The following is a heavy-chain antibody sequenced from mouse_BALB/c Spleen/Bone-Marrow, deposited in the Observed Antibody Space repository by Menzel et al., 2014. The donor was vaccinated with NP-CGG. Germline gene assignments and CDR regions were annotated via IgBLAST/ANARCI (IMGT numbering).Heavy chain of an antibody. CDR3: ARDY. J-gene: IGHJ2*01. CDR2: INPSTGYA. Sequence: QVQLKQSGPELAKPGASVKVSCKASGYTFTDTWIHWIKPRPGQGLEWIGYINPSTGYAEYNQNFKDKATLSVDKSSSTAYMQLSSLTSEDSAVYYCARDYWGQGTTLTVSS. CDR1: GYTFTDTW. V-gene: IGHV1-7*01.